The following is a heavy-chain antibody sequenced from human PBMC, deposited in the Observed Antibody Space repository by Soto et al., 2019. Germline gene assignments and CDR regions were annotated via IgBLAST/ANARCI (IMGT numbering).Heavy chain of an antibody. CDR1: GISFNIYS. CDR2: IDSTSDTV. V-gene: IGHV3-48*02. Sequence: EVLLVESGGDLVQPGGSLRLSCAVSGISFNIYSMNWVRQAPGKGLEWVSYIDSTSDTVYYADSVKGRFTISRDNAKNSLYLLMKNLRDDDTAVYYCARDPGFWSGSDYYSYAMDLWGQGTTVTVSS. CDR3: ARDPGFWSGSDYYSYAMDL. D-gene: IGHD3-3*01. J-gene: IGHJ6*02.